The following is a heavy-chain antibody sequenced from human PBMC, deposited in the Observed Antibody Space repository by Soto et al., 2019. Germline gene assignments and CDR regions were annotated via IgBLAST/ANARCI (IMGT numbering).Heavy chain of an antibody. J-gene: IGHJ4*02. CDR2: IFSNDEK. V-gene: IGHV2-26*01. D-gene: IGHD1-1*01. CDR1: GFSLSNARMG. Sequence: VSGPTLVNPTETLTLTCTVSGFSLSNARMGVSWIRQPPGKALEWLAHIFSNDEKSYSTSLKSRLTISKDTSKSQVVLTMTNMDPVDTATYYGARSPDDEGLAFDYWGQGTLVTVSS. CDR3: ARSPDDEGLAFDY.